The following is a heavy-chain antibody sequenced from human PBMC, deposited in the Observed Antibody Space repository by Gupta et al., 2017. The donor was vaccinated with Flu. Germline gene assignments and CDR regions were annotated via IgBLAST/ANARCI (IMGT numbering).Heavy chain of an antibody. D-gene: IGHD2-8*02. CDR2: VSPGGAT. Sequence: QAHLQQWGAGLLKPSETLSFTCTVYGESFSDYWWTWIRQTPGKGLEWIGEVSPGGATKYTPSLKSRVTVSVDTSKNQFSLKLSSVTAADTAVYYCARAPPWSLDFWGQGALVTVSS. CDR1: GESFSDYW. CDR3: ARAPPWSLDF. V-gene: IGHV4-34*01. J-gene: IGHJ4*02.